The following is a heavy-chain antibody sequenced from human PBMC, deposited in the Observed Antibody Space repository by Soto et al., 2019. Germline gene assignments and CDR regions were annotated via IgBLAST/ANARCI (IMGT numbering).Heavy chain of an antibody. CDR3: ARGRYSSGWSGRPGSLIDY. J-gene: IGHJ4*02. CDR2: IGTAGDT. Sequence: GGSLRLSCAASGFTFSSYDMHWVRQATGKGLEWVSAIGTAGDTYYPGSVKGRFTISRENAKNSLYLQMNSLRAGDTAVYYCARGRYSSGWSGRPGSLIDYWGQGTLVTVSS. V-gene: IGHV3-13*01. CDR1: GFTFSSYD. D-gene: IGHD6-19*01.